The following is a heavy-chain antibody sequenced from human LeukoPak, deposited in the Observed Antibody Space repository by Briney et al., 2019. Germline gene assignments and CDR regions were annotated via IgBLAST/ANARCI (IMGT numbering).Heavy chain of an antibody. CDR3: ARERRAGWYCSSTSCPNWFDP. Sequence: SETLSLTCTVSGGSISSSSYYWGWIRQPPGKGLEWIGSIYYSGSTYYNPSLKSRVTISVDTSKNQFSLKLSSVTAADTAVYYCARERRAGWYCSSTSCPNWFDPWDQGTLVTVSS. D-gene: IGHD2-2*01. CDR1: GGSISSSSYY. CDR2: IYYSGST. V-gene: IGHV4-39*07. J-gene: IGHJ5*02.